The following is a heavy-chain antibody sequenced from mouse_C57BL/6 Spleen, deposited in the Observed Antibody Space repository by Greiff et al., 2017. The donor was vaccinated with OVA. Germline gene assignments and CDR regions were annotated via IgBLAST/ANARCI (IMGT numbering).Heavy chain of an antibody. CDR2: IWSGGST. CDR1: GFSLTSYG. J-gene: IGHJ4*01. V-gene: IGHV2-2*01. CDR3: AREGPHYAMDY. Sequence: VKLVESGPGLVQPSQSLSITCTVSGFSLTSYGVHWVRQSPGKGLEWLGVIWSGGSTDYTAAFISRLSISKDNSKSQVFFKMNSLQADDTAIYYCAREGPHYAMDYWGQGTSVTVSS.